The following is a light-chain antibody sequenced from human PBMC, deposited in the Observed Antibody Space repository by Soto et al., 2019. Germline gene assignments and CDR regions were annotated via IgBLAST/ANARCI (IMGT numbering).Light chain of an antibody. CDR3: QLYGRSRRAT. CDR2: GAS. J-gene: IGKJ5*01. Sequence: EIVLTQSPGTLSLSPGDGASLSCRASQTITNYYLAWYQQRPGQAPRLLIYGASSRATGIPDRFSGSVSGTDIHLTISRLEPEEFAVYYCQLYGRSRRATFGQGTRLEIK. V-gene: IGKV3-20*01. CDR1: QTITNYY.